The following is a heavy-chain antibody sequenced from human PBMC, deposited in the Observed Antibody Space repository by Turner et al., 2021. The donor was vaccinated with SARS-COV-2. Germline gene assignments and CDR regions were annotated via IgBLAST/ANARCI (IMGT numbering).Heavy chain of an antibody. CDR3: ATPSVSYDSSGYFHFDL. J-gene: IGHJ2*01. D-gene: IGHD3-22*01. V-gene: IGHV4-39*01. CDR2: IYYSGST. Sequence: QLQLQESGPGLVKPSETLSLTCTVSGGSISSSGYSWGWFRQPPGRGLEWIGSIYYSGSTYYTPSLKSRVSISVDTSKNQFSLRLSSVTAADTAVYYCATPSVSYDSSGYFHFDLWGRGTLVTVSS. CDR1: GGSISSSGYS.